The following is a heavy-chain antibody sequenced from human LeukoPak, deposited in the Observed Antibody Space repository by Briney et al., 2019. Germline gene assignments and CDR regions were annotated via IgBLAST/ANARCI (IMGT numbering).Heavy chain of an antibody. CDR3: ARQIAVAGKAGFAY. J-gene: IGHJ4*02. CDR2: IYTTGST. Sequence: SETLSLTCTVSGVSISSYYWTWIRQPAGKGLEWIGRIYTTGSTNYNPSLNSRVTMSVDTSKNQFSLKLSSVTAADTAVYYCARQIAVAGKAGFAYWGQGTLVTVSS. V-gene: IGHV4-4*07. D-gene: IGHD6-19*01. CDR1: GVSISSYY.